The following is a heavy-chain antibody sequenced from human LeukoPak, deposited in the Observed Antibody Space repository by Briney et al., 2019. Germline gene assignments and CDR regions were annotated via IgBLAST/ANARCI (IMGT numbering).Heavy chain of an antibody. CDR2: IYYSGST. CDR3: ARDLAVAGPKSY. D-gene: IGHD6-19*01. CDR1: GYSISSSNW. J-gene: IGHJ4*02. Sequence: SDTLSLTCAVSGYSISSSNWWGWIRQPPGKGLEWIGYIYYSGSTYYNPSLKSRVTISVDKSKNQFSLKLSSVTAADTAVYYCARDLAVAGPKSYWGQGTLVTVSS. V-gene: IGHV4-28*03.